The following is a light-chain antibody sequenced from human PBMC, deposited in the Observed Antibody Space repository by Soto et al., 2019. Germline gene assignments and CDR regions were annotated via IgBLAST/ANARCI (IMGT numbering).Light chain of an antibody. V-gene: IGLV2-8*01. Sequence: QSVLTQPPSASGSPGQSVTISCTGSSNDLGGYNYVSWYQHHPGKAPKLIIYEVRERPSGVPDRFSGSKSGNTASLTVSGLQSADEADYYCRSYGGSDNLIFGGGTKLTVL. J-gene: IGLJ2*01. CDR1: SNDLGGYNY. CDR3: RSYGGSDNLI. CDR2: EVR.